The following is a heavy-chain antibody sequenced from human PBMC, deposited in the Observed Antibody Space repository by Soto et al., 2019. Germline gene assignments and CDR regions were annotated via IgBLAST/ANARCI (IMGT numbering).Heavy chain of an antibody. CDR2: ISGSGGST. CDR1: VFTFSSYA. Sequence: PWWSLRLSCSASVFTFSSYAMSWVRQAPGKGLEWVSAISGSGGSTYYADSVKGRFTISRDNSKNTLYLQMNSLRAEDTAVYYCAKSPGFDPWGQGTLVTVSS. V-gene: IGHV3-23*01. J-gene: IGHJ5*02. CDR3: AKSPGFDP.